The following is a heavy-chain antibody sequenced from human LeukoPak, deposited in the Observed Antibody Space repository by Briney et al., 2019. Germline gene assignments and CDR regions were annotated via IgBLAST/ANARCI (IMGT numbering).Heavy chain of an antibody. CDR2: INHSGST. V-gene: IGHV4-34*01. Sequence: SETLSLTCAVYGGSFSGYYWSWIRQPPGKGLEWIGEINHSGSTNYNPSLKSRVTISVDTSKNQFSLKLSSVTAADSAVYYCASGGQYGDEGWFDPWGQGTLVTVSS. J-gene: IGHJ5*02. CDR3: ASGGQYGDEGWFDP. CDR1: GGSFSGYY. D-gene: IGHD4-17*01.